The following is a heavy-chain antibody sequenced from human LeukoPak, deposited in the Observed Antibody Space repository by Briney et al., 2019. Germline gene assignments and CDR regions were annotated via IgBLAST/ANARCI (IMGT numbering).Heavy chain of an antibody. J-gene: IGHJ3*02. CDR1: GYTLTELS. CDR2: FDPEDGET. V-gene: IGHV1-24*01. CDR3: AILSLARFGRDVKSAFDI. Sequence: ASVKVSCKLCGYTLTELSMHWVRQAPGKGLEWMGGFDPEDGETIYAQKFQGRVTMTEDTSTDTAYMELSSLRSEDTAVYYCAILSLARFGRDVKSAFDIWGQGTMVTVSS. D-gene: IGHD3-10*01.